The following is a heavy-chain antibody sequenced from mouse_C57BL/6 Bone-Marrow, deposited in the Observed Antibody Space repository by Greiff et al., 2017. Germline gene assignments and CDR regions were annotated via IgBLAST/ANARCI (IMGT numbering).Heavy chain of an antibody. J-gene: IGHJ4*01. Sequence: VQLQQSGTVLARPGASVKMSCKTSGYTFTSYWMHWVKQRPGQGLEWIGAIYPGNSDTSYNQKFTGKAKLTAVTSASTAYMELSSLTNEDSAVYYCTRGAYAMDYWGQGTSVTVSS. CDR3: TRGAYAMDY. CDR1: GYTFTSYW. V-gene: IGHV1-5*01. CDR2: IYPGNSDT.